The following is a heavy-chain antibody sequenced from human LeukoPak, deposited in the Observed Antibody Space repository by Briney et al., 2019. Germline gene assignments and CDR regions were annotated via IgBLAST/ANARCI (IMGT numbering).Heavy chain of an antibody. CDR2: ISGSGGTT. V-gene: IGHV3-23*01. D-gene: IGHD2-15*01. Sequence: PGGSLRLSCAASGFTFSSYAMSWVRQAPGKGLEWVSAISGSGGTTYYADSVKGPFPICRDNAKKPLYQQMNSLRAQDTAVYYCAKDGPGPYCSGGSCYSAPYFQHWGQGTLVSVSS. CDR3: AKDGPGPYCSGGSCYSAPYFQH. J-gene: IGHJ1*01. CDR1: GFTFSSYA.